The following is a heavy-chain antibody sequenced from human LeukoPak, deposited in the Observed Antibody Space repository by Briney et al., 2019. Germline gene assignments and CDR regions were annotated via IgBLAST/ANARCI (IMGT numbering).Heavy chain of an antibody. CDR3: AKSLWARNAFDI. D-gene: IGHD3-10*01. J-gene: IGHJ3*02. V-gene: IGHV3-23*01. Sequence: PGGSLRLSCAASGFTFSSYGMSWVRQAPGKGLEWVSAISGSGGSTYYADSVKGRFTVSRDNSKNTLYLQMNSLGAEDTAVYYCAKSLWARNAFDIWGQGTMVTVSS. CDR2: ISGSGGST. CDR1: GFTFSSYG.